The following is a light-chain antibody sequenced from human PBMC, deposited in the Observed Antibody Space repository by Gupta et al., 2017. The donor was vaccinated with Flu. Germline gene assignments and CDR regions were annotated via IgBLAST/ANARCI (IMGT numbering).Light chain of an antibody. CDR1: SGHSGDA. CDR3: QTWGTGIHV. Sequence: VKLNCTLSSGHSGDANAWHQQQPEKGPRYLMRCNSDGSHSTGDGIPDCFSGSSSAAERYLXIXRLQAEXDDYYYCQTWGTGIHVFGGGTKLTVL. CDR2: CNSDGSH. J-gene: IGLJ3*02. V-gene: IGLV4-69*01.